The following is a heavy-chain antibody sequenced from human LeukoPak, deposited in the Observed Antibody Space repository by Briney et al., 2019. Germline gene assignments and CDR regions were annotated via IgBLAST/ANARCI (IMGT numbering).Heavy chain of an antibody. V-gene: IGHV5-51*01. Sequence: GESLKISCKGSGYSFTAYWIGWVRQMPGKGLEWMGIIYPGDSDTRYSPPFQGQVTISADKSISTAYLQWGSLKASDTAIYYCVRRAASWEFLDYWGQGTLVTVSS. CDR2: IYPGDSDT. J-gene: IGHJ4*02. D-gene: IGHD1-26*01. CDR1: GYSFTAYW. CDR3: VRRAASWEFLDY.